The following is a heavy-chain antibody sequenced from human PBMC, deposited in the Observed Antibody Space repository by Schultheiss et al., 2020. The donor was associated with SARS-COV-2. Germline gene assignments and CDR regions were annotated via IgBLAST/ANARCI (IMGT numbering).Heavy chain of an antibody. D-gene: IGHD4-17*01. V-gene: IGHV1-18*01. CDR3: ARDILPLGDYLGVDC. J-gene: IGHJ4*02. CDR2: ISAYNGNT. CDR1: GYTFTSYG. Sequence: ASVKVSCKASGYTFTSYGISWVRQAPGQGLEWMGWISAYNGNTNYAQKLQGRVTMTTDTSTSTAYMELRSLRSDDTAVYYCARDILPLGDYLGVDCWGQGTLVTVSS.